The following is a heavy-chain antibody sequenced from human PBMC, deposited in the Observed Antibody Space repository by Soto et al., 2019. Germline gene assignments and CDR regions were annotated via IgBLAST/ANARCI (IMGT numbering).Heavy chain of an antibody. D-gene: IGHD6-19*01. CDR3: ARRTVNIRTFYSGLKTHCFDY. J-gene: IGHJ4*02. CDR2: IYYSGST. Sequence: SETLSLTCALSGGSISSSSYYWGWIRQPPGKGPECIGSIYYSGSTYYTPSLQSRVAISVDTSENQFSLKLNSVTAADTAVYYCARRTVNIRTFYSGLKTHCFDYWGQGTLVTVSS. CDR1: GGSISSSSYY. V-gene: IGHV4-39*01.